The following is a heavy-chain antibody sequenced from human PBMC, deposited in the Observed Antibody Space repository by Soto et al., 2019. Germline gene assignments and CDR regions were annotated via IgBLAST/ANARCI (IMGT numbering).Heavy chain of an antibody. Sequence: QLQLVESGGGVVRPGTSLRLSCAVSGFSLSSYGMHWVRQAPGKGLEWVTLISYDGIHKYYADSVKGRFTISRDNSKITLYLQMNSLRPEDTAVYYCAKDRAGYSRGMDVWGQGTTVTVSS. J-gene: IGHJ6*02. CDR1: GFSLSSYG. D-gene: IGHD1-26*01. V-gene: IGHV3-30*18. CDR2: ISYDGIHK. CDR3: AKDRAGYSRGMDV.